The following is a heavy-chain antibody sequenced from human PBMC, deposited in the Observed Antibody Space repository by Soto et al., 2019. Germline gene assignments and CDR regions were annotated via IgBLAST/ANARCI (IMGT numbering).Heavy chain of an antibody. V-gene: IGHV1-45*02. Sequence: GASVKVSCKALGNTFTYRYLHWVRQAPGQALEWMGWITPFSGDVHYAQKFQERVTITRDRSINTAYMRMSSLRPEHTAMYYCASGGAGSGPFTWELPDHWGQGTLVTVSS. J-gene: IGHJ4*02. D-gene: IGHD1-26*01. CDR3: ASGGAGSGPFTWELPDH. CDR2: ITPFSGDV. CDR1: GNTFTYRY.